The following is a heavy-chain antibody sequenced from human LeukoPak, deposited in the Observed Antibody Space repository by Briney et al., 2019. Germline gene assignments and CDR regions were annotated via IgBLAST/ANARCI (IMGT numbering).Heavy chain of an antibody. V-gene: IGHV4-34*01. CDR1: CGSFSGYY. CDR2: INHSGST. CDR3: ARNVRLCSGELSCGPFKNWFDP. D-gene: IGHD3-16*02. Sequence: SETLSLTCAVYCGSFSGYYWSWIRQPPGKGLEWIGEINHSGSTNYNPSLKSRVTISVDTSKNQFSLKLSSVTAGDTTVYYFARNVRLCSGELSCGPFKNWFDPWGQGTLVTVSS. J-gene: IGHJ5*02.